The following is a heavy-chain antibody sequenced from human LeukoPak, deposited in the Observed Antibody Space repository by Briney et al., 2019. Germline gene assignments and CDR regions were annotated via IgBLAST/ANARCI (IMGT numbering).Heavy chain of an antibody. CDR3: ARAGTAAANYYYYYMDV. CDR2: INHSGST. Sequence: PSETLSLTCAAYGGSFSGYYWSWIRQPPGKGLEWIGEINHSGSTKYNPSLKSRVTISVDTSKNQFSLKLSSVTAADTAVYYCARAGTAAANYYYYYMDVWGKGTTVTVSS. V-gene: IGHV4-34*01. J-gene: IGHJ6*03. D-gene: IGHD6-13*01. CDR1: GGSFSGYY.